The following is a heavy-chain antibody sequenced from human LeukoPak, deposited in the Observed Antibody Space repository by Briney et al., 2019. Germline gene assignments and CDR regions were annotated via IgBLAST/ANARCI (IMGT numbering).Heavy chain of an antibody. CDR1: GGTFSSYA. D-gene: IGHD1-7*01. J-gene: IGHJ6*03. CDR2: IIPIFGTA. Sequence: SVKVSCKASGGTFSSYAIRWVRQAPGQGLEWMGGIIPIFGTANYAQKFQGRVTITTDESTSTAYMELSSLRSEDTAVYYCARAGGWNYVTEYYYMDVWGKGTTVTVSS. V-gene: IGHV1-69*05. CDR3: ARAGGWNYVTEYYYMDV.